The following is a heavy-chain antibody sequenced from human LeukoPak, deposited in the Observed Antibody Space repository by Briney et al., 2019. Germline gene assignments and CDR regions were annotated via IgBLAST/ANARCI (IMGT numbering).Heavy chain of an antibody. J-gene: IGHJ4*02. CDR3: ARQRGRRNYYDSSGYPYYFDY. CDR1: GGSFSGYY. V-gene: IGHV4-34*01. D-gene: IGHD3-22*01. Sequence: PSETLSLTCAVYGGSFSGYYWSWIRQPPGKGLEWIGEINHSGSTNYNPSLKSRVTISVDTSKNQFSLKLSSVTAADTAVYYCARQRGRRNYYDSSGYPYYFDYWGQGTLVTVSS. CDR2: INHSGST.